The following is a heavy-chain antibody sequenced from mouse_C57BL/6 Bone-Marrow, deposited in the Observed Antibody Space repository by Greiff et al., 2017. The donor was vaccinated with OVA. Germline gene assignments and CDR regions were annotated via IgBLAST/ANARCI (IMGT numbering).Heavy chain of an antibody. J-gene: IGHJ2*01. CDR1: GYTFTDYE. V-gene: IGHV1-15*01. Sequence: VKLQESGAELVRPGASVTLSCKASGYTFTDYEMHWVKQTPVHGLEWIGAIDPENGGTAYNQKFKGKAILTADKSSSTAYMELRSLTSGDSAVYYCTRWGGGYWGQGTTLTVSS. CDR3: TRWGGGY. CDR2: IDPENGGT.